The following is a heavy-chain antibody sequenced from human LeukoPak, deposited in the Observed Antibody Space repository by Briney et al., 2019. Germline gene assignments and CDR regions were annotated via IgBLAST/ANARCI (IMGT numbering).Heavy chain of an antibody. CDR3: AKDSYSKGDF. CDR1: GFIFSSYS. Sequence: GGSLRLSCAASGFIFSSYSMNWVRQAAGKGLEGVSSISSSSSYIYYGDSVKGRFTISRDNAKNSLYRQMNSLRAEDTAVYYCAKDSYSKGDFWGQGVLVTVSS. J-gene: IGHJ4*02. V-gene: IGHV3-21*01. D-gene: IGHD6-13*01. CDR2: ISSSSSYI.